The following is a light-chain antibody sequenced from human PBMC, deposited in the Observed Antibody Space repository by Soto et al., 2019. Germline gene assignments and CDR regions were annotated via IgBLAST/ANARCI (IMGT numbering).Light chain of an antibody. J-gene: IGLJ1*01. Sequence: VLTQPPSASGTPGQIVAISCSGSSSNIGSNTVTWYQQLPGTAPKLLIYSTSQRSSGVPGRFSGSKSGASASLSISGLQSEDEADYYCAAWDDSLDVYVFGTGTKSPS. CDR3: AAWDDSLDVYV. V-gene: IGLV1-44*01. CDR1: SSNIGSNT. CDR2: STS.